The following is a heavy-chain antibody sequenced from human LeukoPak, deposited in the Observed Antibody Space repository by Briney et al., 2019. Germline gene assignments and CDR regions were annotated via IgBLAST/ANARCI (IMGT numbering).Heavy chain of an antibody. V-gene: IGHV4-39*01. CDR3: ARSGGWNSAPDY. Sequence: SETLSLTCTVSGGSIAGSSYYWGWIRQPPGKGLEWIGSIYYYNSSLKSRVTISVDTSRNQFSLKLSSVTAADTAVYYCARSGGWNSAPDYWGQGTLVTVSP. CDR1: GGSIAGSSYY. D-gene: IGHD1-7*01. CDR2: IY. J-gene: IGHJ4*02.